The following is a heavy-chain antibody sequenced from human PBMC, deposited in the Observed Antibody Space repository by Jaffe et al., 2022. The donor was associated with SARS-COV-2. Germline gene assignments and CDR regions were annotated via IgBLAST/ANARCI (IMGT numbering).Heavy chain of an antibody. CDR3: ARVARAYYYDSSGYYPLDY. CDR2: ISAYNGNT. J-gene: IGHJ4*02. V-gene: IGHV1-18*01. D-gene: IGHD3-22*01. Sequence: QVQLVQSGAEVKKPGASVKVSCKASGYTFTSYGISWVRQAPGQGLEWMGWISAYNGNTNYAQKLQGRVTMTTDTSTSTAYMELRSLRSDDTAVYYCARVARAYYYDSSGYYPLDYWGQGTLVTVSS. CDR1: GYTFTSYG.